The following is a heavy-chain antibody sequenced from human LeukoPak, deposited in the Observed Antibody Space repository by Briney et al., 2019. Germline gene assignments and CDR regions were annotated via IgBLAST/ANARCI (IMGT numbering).Heavy chain of an antibody. V-gene: IGHV4-39*07. CDR1: GGSISSSSYY. CDR3: ARITYGDNHFDI. Sequence: SETLSLTCTVSGGSISSSSYYWGWIRQPPGKGLEWIGSIYYSGSTYYNPSLKSRGTISVDTSKNQFSLKLSSVTAADTAVYYCARITYGDNHFDIWGQGTMVTVSS. CDR2: IYYSGST. J-gene: IGHJ3*02. D-gene: IGHD4-23*01.